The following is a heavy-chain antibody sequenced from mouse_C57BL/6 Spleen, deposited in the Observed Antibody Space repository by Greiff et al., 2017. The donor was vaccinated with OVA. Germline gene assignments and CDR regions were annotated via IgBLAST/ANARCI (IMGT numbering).Heavy chain of an antibody. Sequence: EVMLVESGGGLVQPGGSLKLSCAASGFTFSDYGMAWVRQAPRKGPEWVAFISNLAYSIYYADTVTGRFTISRENAKNTLYLEMSSLRSEDTAMDYCARHKDDDGLDYWGQGTTLTVSS. CDR1: GFTFSDYG. CDR3: ARHKDDDGLDY. J-gene: IGHJ2*01. D-gene: IGHD1-2*01. V-gene: IGHV5-15*01. CDR2: ISNLAYSI.